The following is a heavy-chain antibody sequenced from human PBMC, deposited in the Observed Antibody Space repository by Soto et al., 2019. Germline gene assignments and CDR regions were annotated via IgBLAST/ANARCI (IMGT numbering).Heavy chain of an antibody. Sequence: QVQLVESGGGVVQPGRSLRLSCAASGFTFSSYGMHWVRQAPGKGLEWVAVISYDGSNKYYADSVKGRFTISRDNSKNTLYLQMNSLRAEDTAVYYCAKGLTSPRMRYYMDVWGKGTTVTVPS. CDR3: AKGLTSPRMRYYMDV. J-gene: IGHJ6*03. CDR2: ISYDGSNK. CDR1: GFTFSSYG. V-gene: IGHV3-30*18.